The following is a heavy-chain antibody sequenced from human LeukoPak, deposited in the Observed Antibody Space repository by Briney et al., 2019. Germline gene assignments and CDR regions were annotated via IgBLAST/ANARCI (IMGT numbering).Heavy chain of an antibody. Sequence: AASVKVSCKASGYTFTGYYMHWVRQAPGQGLEWMGWINPNSGGTNYAQKFQGRVTMTRDTSISTAYMELSRLRSDDTAVYYCARAGDYLWSPHYFDYWGQGTLVTVSS. D-gene: IGHD2/OR15-2a*01. CDR3: ARAGDYLWSPHYFDY. CDR1: GYTFTGYY. V-gene: IGHV1-2*02. CDR2: INPNSGGT. J-gene: IGHJ4*02.